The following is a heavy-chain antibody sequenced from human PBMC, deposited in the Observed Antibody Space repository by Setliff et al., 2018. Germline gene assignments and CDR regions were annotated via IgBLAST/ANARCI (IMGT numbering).Heavy chain of an antibody. CDR1: GFTFSSFW. CDR3: ARDQFRNSGGLYS. Sequence: GGSLRLSCAASGFTFSSFWMSWVRQSPGKGLEWVANINQDGRGKYYVDSGKGRFTISRDNAKNSLSLQMNGLRAEDTSVYYCARDQFRNSGGLYSWGQGTLVTVSS. CDR2: INQDGRGK. J-gene: IGHJ5*02. V-gene: IGHV3-7*01. D-gene: IGHD1-7*01.